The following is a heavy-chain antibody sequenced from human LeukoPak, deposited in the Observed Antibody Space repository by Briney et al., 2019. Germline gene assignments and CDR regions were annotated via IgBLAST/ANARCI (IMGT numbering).Heavy chain of an antibody. Sequence: GGSLRLSCAASGFTFSSYAMSWVRQAPGKGLEGVSSIPRNGGSTYYADSVKGRFTISRDNSKNTLYVQMNSLRVDDTAVYYCAKAPRFGDHAAEYFYYYMDVWGKGTTVTVSS. D-gene: IGHD3-16*01. CDR3: AKAPRFGDHAAEYFYYYMDV. CDR2: IPRNGGST. V-gene: IGHV3-23*01. J-gene: IGHJ6*03. CDR1: GFTFSSYA.